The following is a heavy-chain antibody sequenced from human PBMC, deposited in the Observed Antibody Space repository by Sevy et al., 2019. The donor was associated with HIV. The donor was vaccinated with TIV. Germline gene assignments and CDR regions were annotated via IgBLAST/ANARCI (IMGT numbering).Heavy chain of an antibody. CDR1: GYTFTGYY. V-gene: IGHV1-2*02. CDR2: INPNSGGT. J-gene: IGHJ4*02. CDR3: ARGLGDSSSSERDY. Sequence: ASVKVSCKASGYTFTGYYMHWERQAPGQGLEWMGWINPNSGGTNYAQKFQGRVTMTRDTSISTAYMELSRLRSDDTAVYYCARGLGDSSSSERDYWGQGTLITVSS. D-gene: IGHD6-6*01.